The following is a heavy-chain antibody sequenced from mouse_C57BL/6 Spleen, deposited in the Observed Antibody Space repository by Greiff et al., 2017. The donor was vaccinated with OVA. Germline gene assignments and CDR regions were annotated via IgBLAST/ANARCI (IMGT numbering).Heavy chain of an antibody. CDR3: ARGYDYVVDY. V-gene: IGHV3-1*01. CDR1: GYSITSGYD. CDR2: ISYSGST. D-gene: IGHD2-4*01. J-gene: IGHJ4*01. Sequence: EVQGVESGPGMVKPSQSLSLTCTVTGYSITSGYDWHWIRHFPGNKLEWMGYISYSGSTNYNPSLKSRISITHDTSKNHFFLKLNSVTTEDTATYYCARGYDYVVDYWGQGTSVTVSS.